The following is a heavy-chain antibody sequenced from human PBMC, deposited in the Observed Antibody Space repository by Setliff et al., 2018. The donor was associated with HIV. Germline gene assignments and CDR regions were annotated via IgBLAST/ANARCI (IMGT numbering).Heavy chain of an antibody. D-gene: IGHD2-15*01. V-gene: IGHV1-3*01. CDR2: INAGNGNT. J-gene: IGHJ5*02. CDR3: ARDPDCSGGSCFDDWFDP. CDR1: GYTFTSYA. Sequence: GASVKVSCKASGYTFTSYAMHWVRQAPGQRLEWMGWINAGNGNTKYSQKFQGRVTITRDTSASTAYMELSSLRSEDTAVYYCARDPDCSGGSCFDDWFDPWGQGTLVTVSS.